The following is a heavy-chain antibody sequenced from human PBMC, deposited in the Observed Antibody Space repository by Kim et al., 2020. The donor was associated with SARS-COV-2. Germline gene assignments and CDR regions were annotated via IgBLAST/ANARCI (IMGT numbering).Heavy chain of an antibody. CDR2: IYYSGST. Sequence: SYNRSLTCTVSGGSISSGGYYWSWIRQHPGKGLEWIGYIYYSGSTYYNPSLKSRVTISVDTSKNQFSLKLSSVTAADTAVYYCARGDTIFGVVINAFDIWGQGTMVTVSS. J-gene: IGHJ3*02. CDR1: GGSISSGGYY. V-gene: IGHV4-31*03. CDR3: ARGDTIFGVVINAFDI. D-gene: IGHD3-3*01.